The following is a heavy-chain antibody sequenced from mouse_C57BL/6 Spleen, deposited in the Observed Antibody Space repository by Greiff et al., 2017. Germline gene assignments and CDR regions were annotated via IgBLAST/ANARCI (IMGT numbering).Heavy chain of an antibody. V-gene: IGHV2-2*01. CDR3: ARGGPLDY. J-gene: IGHJ2*01. Sequence: QVQLQQSGPGLVQPSQSLSITCTVSGFSLTSYGVHWVRQSPGKGLEWLGVIWSGGSTDYNAAFISRLSISKDNSKSQVFFKMNSLQADDTAIYYCARGGPLDYWGQGTTRTVSS. CDR2: IWSGGST. CDR1: GFSLTSYG.